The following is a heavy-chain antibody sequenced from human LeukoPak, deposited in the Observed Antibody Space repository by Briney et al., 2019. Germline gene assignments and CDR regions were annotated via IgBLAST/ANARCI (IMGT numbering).Heavy chain of an antibody. V-gene: IGHV4-59*08. Sequence: PSETLSLTCAVSGGSMSRYYWSWIRQPPGKGLEWIGYIFYSGSTNYNPSLKSRVTISVDTSKNQLSLRLSSVTAADTAVYYCARTIDCSSSSCSYGMDVWGQGTTVTVPS. CDR1: GGSMSRYY. J-gene: IGHJ6*02. CDR2: IFYSGST. D-gene: IGHD2-15*01. CDR3: ARTIDCSSSSCSYGMDV.